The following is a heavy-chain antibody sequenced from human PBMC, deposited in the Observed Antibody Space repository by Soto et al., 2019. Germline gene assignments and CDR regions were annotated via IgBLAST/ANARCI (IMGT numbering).Heavy chain of an antibody. CDR3: ARVPYNWNEGGR. V-gene: IGHV1-3*01. CDR1: GYTFTSYA. J-gene: IGHJ4*02. D-gene: IGHD1-20*01. CDR2: INAGNGNT. Sequence: ASVKVSCKASGYTFTSYAMHWVRQAPGQRLEWMGWINAGNGNTKYSQKFQGRVTISRDNAKNSLYLQMNSLRAEDTAAYYCARVPYNWNEGGRWGQGTLVTVS.